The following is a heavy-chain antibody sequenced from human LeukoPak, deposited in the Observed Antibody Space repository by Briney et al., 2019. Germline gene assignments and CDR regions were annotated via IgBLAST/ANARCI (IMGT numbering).Heavy chain of an antibody. Sequence: PGGSLRLSCAASGFTVSSNYMSWVRQAPGKGLEWVSVIYSGGSTYYADSVKGRFTISRDNSKNTLYLQMNSLRAEDTAVYYCARYITGTNDAFDIWGQGTMVTVAS. CDR3: ARYITGTNDAFDI. J-gene: IGHJ3*02. D-gene: IGHD1-7*01. CDR2: IYSGGST. V-gene: IGHV3-53*01. CDR1: GFTVSSNY.